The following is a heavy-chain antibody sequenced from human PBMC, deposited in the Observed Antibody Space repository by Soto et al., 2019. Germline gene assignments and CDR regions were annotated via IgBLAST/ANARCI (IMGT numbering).Heavy chain of an antibody. J-gene: IGHJ4*02. CDR3: ARAITGKTHPYHFDY. CDR1: GYTFTNYW. CDR2: IYPGDSDT. V-gene: IGHV5-51*01. Sequence: PGESLKISCKGSGYTFTNYWIGWVRQMPGEGLEWMGIIYPGDSDTRYSPSFRGRVTISADKSITTAYVQWNSLQASDTAMYYCARAITGKTHPYHFDYWGQGSRVTVSS. D-gene: IGHD1-20*01.